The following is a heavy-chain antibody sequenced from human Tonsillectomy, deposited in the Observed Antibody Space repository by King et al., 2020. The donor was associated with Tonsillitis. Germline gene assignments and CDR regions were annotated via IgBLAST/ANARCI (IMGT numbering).Heavy chain of an antibody. CDR2: INHSGST. Sequence: LPLQQWGARLLKPSETLSLTCAVYGGSFSGYYWTWIRPPPGKGLEWIGEINHSGSTNYNPSLKSRVTISVDTSKNQFSLTLSSVTAADTAVYYCARGGGTIFGVIVADSYYYYMDVWGKGTTVTVSS. CDR1: GGSFSGYY. V-gene: IGHV4-34*01. CDR3: ARGGGTIFGVIVADSYYYYMDV. D-gene: IGHD3-3*01. J-gene: IGHJ6*03.